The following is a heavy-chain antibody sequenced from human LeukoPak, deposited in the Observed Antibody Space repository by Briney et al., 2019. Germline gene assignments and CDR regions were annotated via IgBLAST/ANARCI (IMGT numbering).Heavy chain of an antibody. D-gene: IGHD4-17*01. CDR2: IIPIFGTA. CDR1: GGTFSSYA. V-gene: IGHV1-69*05. Sequence: SVKVSCKASGGTFSSYAISWVRQAPGQGLEWMGGIIPIFGTANYAQKFQGRVTITTDESTSTAYMELSSLRSEDTAVYYCARRGRIGDYGDDDYYFDYWGQGTLVTVSS. CDR3: ARRGRIGDYGDDDYYFDY. J-gene: IGHJ4*02.